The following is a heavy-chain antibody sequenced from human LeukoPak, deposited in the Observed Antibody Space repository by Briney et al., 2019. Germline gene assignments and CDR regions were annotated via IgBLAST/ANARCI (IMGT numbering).Heavy chain of an antibody. Sequence: GGSLRLSCAASGFTFSNYAMHWVRQAPGKGLEWVSVISNDENTKYYADSVKGRFTISRDNSKNTLYLQMNSLRAEDTAVYYCARVQYPNLYYYYGMDVWGQGTTVTVSS. CDR2: ISNDENTK. J-gene: IGHJ6*02. V-gene: IGHV3-30-3*01. CDR1: GFTFSNYA. CDR3: ARVQYPNLYYYYGMDV. D-gene: IGHD4-11*01.